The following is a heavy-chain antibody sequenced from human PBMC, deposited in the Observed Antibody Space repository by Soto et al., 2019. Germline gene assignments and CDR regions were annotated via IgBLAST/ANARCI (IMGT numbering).Heavy chain of an antibody. CDR3: ARGRVRVFGVVIRGCYFDY. CDR1: GGYFSGYY. J-gene: IGHJ4*02. V-gene: IGHV4-34*01. Sequence: SETLSLTCAVYGGYFSGYYWSWIRQPPGKGLEWIGEINHSGSTNYNPSLKSRVTISVDTSKNQFSLKLSSVTAADTAVYYCARGRVRVFGVVIRGCYFDYWGQGTLVTVSS. D-gene: IGHD3-3*01. CDR2: INHSGST.